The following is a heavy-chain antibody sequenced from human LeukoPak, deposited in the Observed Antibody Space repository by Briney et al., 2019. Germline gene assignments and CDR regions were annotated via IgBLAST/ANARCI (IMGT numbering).Heavy chain of an antibody. J-gene: IGHJ6*03. CDR1: GFTFSSYG. CDR2: ISYDGSNK. Sequence: GRSLRLSCAASGFTFSSYGMHWVRQAPGKGLEWVAVISYDGSNKYYADSVKGRFTISRDNSKNTLYLQMNSLRAEDTAVYYRAKDVDYAPDYYYMDVWGKGTTVTVSS. D-gene: IGHD4/OR15-4a*01. CDR3: AKDVDYAPDYYYMDV. V-gene: IGHV3-30*18.